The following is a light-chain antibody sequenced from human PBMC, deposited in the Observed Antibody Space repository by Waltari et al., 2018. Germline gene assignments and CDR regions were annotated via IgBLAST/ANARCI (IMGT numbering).Light chain of an antibody. CDR2: EVR. CDR1: SGDVGTSNY. J-gene: IGLJ3*02. V-gene: IGLV2-14*01. Sequence: QSALTQPASVSGSPGQSITISCSGTSGDVGTSNYVSWYQQLPGKVPKLIISEVRNRPSGVSNRFSGSKSGNTASLGISGLQAEDEGDYYCTSFTTRYTWLFGGGTKVTVL. CDR3: TSFTTRYTWL.